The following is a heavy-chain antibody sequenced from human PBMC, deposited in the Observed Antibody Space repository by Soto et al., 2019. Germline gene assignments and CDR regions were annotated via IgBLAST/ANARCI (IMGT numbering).Heavy chain of an antibody. D-gene: IGHD3-9*01. CDR3: ARHGYYDILTGFDNLRFDY. CDR1: GGSISSYY. J-gene: IGHJ4*02. CDR2: IYYSGSI. V-gene: IGHV4-59*01. Sequence: QAQLQESGPGVMKPSETLSLTCTVSGGSISSYYWTWIRQPPGKGLEWIGYIYYSGSINYNPSLVSRVTISIDTSKHQFALKLSSVTAADTAVYYCARHGYYDILTGFDNLRFDYWGQGTLVTVSS.